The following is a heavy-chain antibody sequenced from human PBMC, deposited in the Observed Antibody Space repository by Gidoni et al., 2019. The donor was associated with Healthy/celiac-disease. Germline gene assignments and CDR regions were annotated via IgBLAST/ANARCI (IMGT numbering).Heavy chain of an antibody. CDR1: GFTFSSYA. CDR2: ISGSGGST. J-gene: IGHJ3*02. Sequence: EVQLLESVGGLVQPGGSLRPSCAASGFTFSSYAMSWVRQAPGKGLEWVSAISGSGGSTNYADSVKGRLTISRDNSKNTLYLQMNSLRAEDTAVYYCAKTKLTGHAGDIWGQGTMVTVSS. V-gene: IGHV3-23*01. CDR3: AKTKLTGHAGDI. D-gene: IGHD6-13*01.